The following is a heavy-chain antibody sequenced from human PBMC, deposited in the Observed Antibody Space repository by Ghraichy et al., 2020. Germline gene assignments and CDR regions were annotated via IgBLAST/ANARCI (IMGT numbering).Heavy chain of an antibody. CDR1: GGPMGTFY. V-gene: IGHV4-59*12. Sequence: SETLSLTCTVSGGPMGTFYWSWIRQMPGKGLEWMGYVSKTGSASHNPSLESRLTMSVETSKGQVSLNLSSVTAADTAVYYCARSSSTSISGFDPWGRGTLVTVSS. CDR3: ARSSSTSISGFDP. J-gene: IGHJ5*02. CDR2: VSKTGSA. D-gene: IGHD2-2*01.